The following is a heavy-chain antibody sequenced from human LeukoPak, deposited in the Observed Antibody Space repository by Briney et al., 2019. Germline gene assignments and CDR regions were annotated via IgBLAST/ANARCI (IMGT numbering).Heavy chain of an antibody. D-gene: IGHD6-13*01. J-gene: IGHJ4*02. Sequence: ASVKVSCKASGYTFTRYYMHWVRQAPGQGLEWMGMINPSGGGTSYAQKFQGRVTMTRDTSTSTVYMELSSLKASDTAMYYCARRVAAGALGNFDYWGQGTLVTVSS. CDR1: GYTFTRYY. V-gene: IGHV1-46*01. CDR2: INPSGGGT. CDR3: ARRVAAGALGNFDY.